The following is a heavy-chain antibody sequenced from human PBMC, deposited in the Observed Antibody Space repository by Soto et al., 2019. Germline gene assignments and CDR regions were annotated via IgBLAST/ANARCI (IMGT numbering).Heavy chain of an antibody. CDR1: GGTFSSYA. Sequence: GASVKVSCKASGGTFSSYAFSWVRQAPGQGLEWMGGIIPIFGRANYAQKFQGRVTITADESTSTAYMELSSLRSEDTAVYYCARVGGERDFDLLGRGTLVTVSS. CDR3: ARVGGERDFDL. CDR2: IIPIFGRA. V-gene: IGHV1-69*13. D-gene: IGHD3-16*01. J-gene: IGHJ2*01.